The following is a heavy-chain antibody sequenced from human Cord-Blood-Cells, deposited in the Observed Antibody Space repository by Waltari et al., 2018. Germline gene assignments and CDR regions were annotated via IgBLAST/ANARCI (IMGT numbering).Heavy chain of an antibody. CDR3: ARSYSNYYYYGMDV. Sequence: EVQLVESGGGLIQPGGSLRLSCAASGFTVSSNYMHWVRQAPGKGLEWVSVIYSGGSTYYADSVKGRFTISRDNSKNTLYLQMNSLRAEDTAVYYCARSYSNYYYYGMDVWGQGTTVTVSS. CDR1: GFTVSSNY. CDR2: IYSGGST. D-gene: IGHD4-4*01. V-gene: IGHV3-53*01. J-gene: IGHJ6*02.